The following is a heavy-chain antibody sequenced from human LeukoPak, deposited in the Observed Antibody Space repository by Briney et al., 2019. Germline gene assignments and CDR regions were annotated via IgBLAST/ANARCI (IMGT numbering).Heavy chain of an antibody. V-gene: IGHV3-21*01. CDR3: ARVISSGSYHPFYYYYYMDV. J-gene: IGHJ6*03. D-gene: IGHD1-26*01. Sequence: GGSLRLSCAASGFTFSSYSMNWVRQAPGKGLEWVSSISSSSSYIYYADSVKGRFTISRDNAKNSLYLQMNSLRAEDTAVYYCARVISSGSYHPFYYYYYMDVWGKGPRSPSP. CDR2: ISSSSSYI. CDR1: GFTFSSYS.